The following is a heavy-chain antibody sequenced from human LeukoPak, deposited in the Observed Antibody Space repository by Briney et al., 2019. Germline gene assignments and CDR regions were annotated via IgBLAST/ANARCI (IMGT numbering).Heavy chain of an antibody. D-gene: IGHD6-19*01. CDR1: GFTFSSYA. CDR3: AKDTVGVAGPDY. V-gene: IGHV3-23*01. CDR2: ISYNGGGT. Sequence: GGSLRLSCAASGFTFSSYAMSWVRQAPGKGLEWVSGISYNGGGTYYADSVKGRFTISRDNSKNTLYLQMNSLRAEDTAVYYCAKDTVGVAGPDYWGQGTPVTVSS. J-gene: IGHJ4*02.